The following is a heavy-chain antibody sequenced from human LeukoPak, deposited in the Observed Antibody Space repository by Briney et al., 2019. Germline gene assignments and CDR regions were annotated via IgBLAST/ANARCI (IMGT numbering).Heavy chain of an antibody. CDR1: GYTFTGYY. CDR2: INPNSGGT. Sequence: GASVKVSCKASGYTFTGYYMHWVRQAPGQGLEWMGWINPNSGGTNYAQKFQGRVTMTRDTSISTAYMELSRLRSDDTAVYYCARIHSGSYPNHDAFDIWGQGTMVTVSS. V-gene: IGHV1-2*02. J-gene: IGHJ3*02. CDR3: ARIHSGSYPNHDAFDI. D-gene: IGHD1-26*01.